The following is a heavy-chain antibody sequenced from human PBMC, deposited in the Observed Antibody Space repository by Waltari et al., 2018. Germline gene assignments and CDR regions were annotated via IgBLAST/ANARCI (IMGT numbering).Heavy chain of an antibody. V-gene: IGHV1-69*12. J-gene: IGHJ4*02. CDR2: ILPIFGTA. Sequence: QVQLVQSGAEVKKPGSSVKVSCKASGGTFSSYAISWVRQAPGQGLEWMGGILPIFGTANYAQKFQGRVTITADESTSTAYMELSSLRSEDTAVYYCAREGSYGDYVYYFDYWGQGTLVTVSS. CDR3: AREGSYGDYVYYFDY. D-gene: IGHD4-17*01. CDR1: GGTFSSYA.